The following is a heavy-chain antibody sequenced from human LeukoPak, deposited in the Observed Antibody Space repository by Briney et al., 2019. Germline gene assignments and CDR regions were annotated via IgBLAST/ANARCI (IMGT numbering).Heavy chain of an antibody. Sequence: GGSLRLSCAVSGFTSSSHWMNWVRQAPGKGLEWVASIKEDGSEEYYVGSVKGRFSISRDNARNSLYLQMNSLRGEDTAVYYCARSLSGDYDYRGQGTLVTVTS. CDR2: IKEDGSEE. CDR1: GFTSSSHW. J-gene: IGHJ4*02. CDR3: ARSLSGDYDY. D-gene: IGHD3-10*01. V-gene: IGHV3-7*04.